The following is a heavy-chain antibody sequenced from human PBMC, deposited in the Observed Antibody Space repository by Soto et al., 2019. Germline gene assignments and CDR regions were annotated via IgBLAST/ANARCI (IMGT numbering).Heavy chain of an antibody. Sequence: ASVKVSCKASGYTFTGYYMHWVRQAPGQGLEWMGWINPNSGGTNYAQKFQGWVTMTRDTSISTAYMELSRLRSDDTAVYYCVRGGKTYYYDISGYPYSFDIWGQGPMVTVSS. CDR3: VRGGKTYYYDISGYPYSFDI. J-gene: IGHJ3*02. CDR1: GYTFTGYY. CDR2: INPNSGGT. V-gene: IGHV1-2*04. D-gene: IGHD3-22*01.